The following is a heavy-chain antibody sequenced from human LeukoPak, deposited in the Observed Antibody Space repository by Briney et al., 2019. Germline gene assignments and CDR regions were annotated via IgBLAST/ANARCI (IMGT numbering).Heavy chain of an antibody. CDR2: VYHSGTT. CDR1: GYSISSGYY. CDR3: ARMGAGLNWFDP. V-gene: IGHV4-38-2*01. Sequence: SETLSLTCGVSGYSISSGYYWAWIRHPPGKGLEWVATVYHSGTTYYNPSLKSRVMILIDTSKNQFSLKLNSVTAADTAVYYCARMGAGLNWFDPWGQGTLVTVSS. J-gene: IGHJ5*02. D-gene: IGHD1-26*01.